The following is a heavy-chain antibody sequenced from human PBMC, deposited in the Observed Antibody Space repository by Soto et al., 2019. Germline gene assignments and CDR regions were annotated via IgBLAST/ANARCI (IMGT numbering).Heavy chain of an antibody. V-gene: IGHV4-31*11. CDR1: GASTKTGAYY. J-gene: IGHJ4*02. CDR3: ASNRGFDFYYFDS. D-gene: IGHD5-12*01. Sequence: TLPLTCAVSGASTKTGAYYWTWIRQHPTKGLEWIGYIYFSGTTWYNPSLKSRVVMSVDLSQNQFSLNLTSVTAADTAVYFCASNRGFDFYYFDSCGQGTPVTVSA. CDR2: IYFSGTT.